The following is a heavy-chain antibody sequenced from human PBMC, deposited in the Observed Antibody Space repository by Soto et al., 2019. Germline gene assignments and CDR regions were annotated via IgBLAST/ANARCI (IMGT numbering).Heavy chain of an antibody. CDR3: ARLIAVAGDASYYYYGMDV. CDR1: GYSFTSYW. Sequence: PGESLKISCKGSGYSFTSYWIGWVRQMPGKGLEWMGIIYPGDSDTRYSPSFQGQVTISADKSISTAYLQWSSLKASDTAMYYCARLIAVAGDASYYYYGMDVWGQGTMVTVSS. CDR2: IYPGDSDT. V-gene: IGHV5-51*01. J-gene: IGHJ6*02. D-gene: IGHD6-19*01.